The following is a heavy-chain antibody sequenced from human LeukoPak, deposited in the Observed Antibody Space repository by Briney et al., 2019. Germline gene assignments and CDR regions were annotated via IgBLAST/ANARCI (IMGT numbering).Heavy chain of an antibody. CDR3: ARGPALYCSGGSCREYYFDY. D-gene: IGHD2-15*01. V-gene: IGHV3-30*04. CDR1: GCTFGNYA. J-gene: IGHJ4*02. Sequence: PGRSLRLSCAVSGCTFGNYAMHWVRQAPGKGLEWVALISYDGRNKYYADSVKGRFTVSGDNAKSTLYLQMNSLRGEDTAVYYCARGPALYCSGGSCREYYFDYWRQGALVTVSS. CDR2: ISYDGRNK.